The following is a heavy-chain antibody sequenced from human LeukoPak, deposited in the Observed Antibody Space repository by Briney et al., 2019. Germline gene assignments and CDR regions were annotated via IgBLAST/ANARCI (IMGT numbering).Heavy chain of an antibody. J-gene: IGHJ6*02. D-gene: IGHD3-10*01. CDR1: GFTFSNFW. CDR2: IKQDGSDK. CDR3: ARDRGFSCLDV. V-gene: IGHV3-7*04. Sequence: GGSLRLSCAASGFTFSNFWMSWVRQAPGQGLEWVANIKQDGSDKYYVDSVKGRFTISRDNAKNSVYLQMSSLRAEDTAVYFCARDRGFSCLDVWGQGTTVTLSS.